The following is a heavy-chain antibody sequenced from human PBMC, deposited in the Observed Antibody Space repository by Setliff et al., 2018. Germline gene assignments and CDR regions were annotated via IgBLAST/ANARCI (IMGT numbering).Heavy chain of an antibody. V-gene: IGHV3-20*04. CDR3: ARDGSIEVGPGTNQELDV. CDR1: GVSFSNYG. J-gene: IGHJ6*04. Sequence: GSLRLSCAASGVSFSNYGMSWVRQAPGKGLEWVSGINWNGGSTGYAGSVKGRFTISRDNSKNTLYLQMNSLGTDDTAVYYCARDGSIEVGPGTNQELDVWGTGTTVTVSS. CDR2: INWNGGST. D-gene: IGHD2-2*01.